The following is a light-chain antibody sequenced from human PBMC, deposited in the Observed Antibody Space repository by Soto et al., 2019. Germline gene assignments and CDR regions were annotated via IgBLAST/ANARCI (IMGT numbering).Light chain of an antibody. CDR3: SSYTPSNTRQIV. Sequence: QSALTQPASVSGSPGQSITISCTGTSSDVGGYNYVSWYQQHPGKAPKFMIYDVSNRPSGVSNRFSGSKSGNTASLTISGLQAEDEADSYCSSYTPSNTRQIVFGTGTKVTVL. CDR1: SSDVGGYNY. J-gene: IGLJ1*01. CDR2: DVS. V-gene: IGLV2-14*01.